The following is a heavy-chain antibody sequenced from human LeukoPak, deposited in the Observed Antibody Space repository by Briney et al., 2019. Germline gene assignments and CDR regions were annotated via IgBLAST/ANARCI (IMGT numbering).Heavy chain of an antibody. V-gene: IGHV3-53*01. CDR3: ARGDDYGGAWYYFDC. J-gene: IGHJ4*02. D-gene: IGHD4-23*01. CDR2: IYSAGTT. CDR1: GFTVSRNY. Sequence: GGSLRLSCAASGFTVSRNYYMNWVRQAPGKGLEWVSVIYSAGTTYYADSVKGRFTISRDNSKNTVYLQMNSLRAEDTAEYYCARGDDYGGAWYYFDCWGQGTLVTVSS.